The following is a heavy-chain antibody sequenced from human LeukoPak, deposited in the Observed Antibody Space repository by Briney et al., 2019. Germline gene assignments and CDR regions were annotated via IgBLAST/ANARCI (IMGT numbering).Heavy chain of an antibody. D-gene: IGHD3-22*01. CDR3: ARVTTMIVVDDAFDI. Sequence: ASVKVSCKASGYTFTGYYMHWVRQAPGQGLEWMGRINPNSGGTNYAQKLQGRVTMTRDTSISTAYMELSRLRSDDTAVYYCARVTTMIVVDDAFDIWGQGTMVTVSS. J-gene: IGHJ3*02. V-gene: IGHV1-2*06. CDR1: GYTFTGYY. CDR2: INPNSGGT.